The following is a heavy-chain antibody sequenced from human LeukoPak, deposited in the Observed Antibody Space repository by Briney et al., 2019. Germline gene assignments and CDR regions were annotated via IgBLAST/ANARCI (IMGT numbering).Heavy chain of an antibody. CDR2: ISGSGGST. V-gene: IGHV3-23*01. Sequence: GGSLRRSCAASGFTFSSYAMSWVRQAPGNGLEWVSAISGSGGSTYYADSVKGRFTISRDNSKNTLYLQMNSLRAEDTAVYYCAKYGSAMLPSHFDYWGQGTLVTVSS. CDR1: GFTFSSYA. J-gene: IGHJ4*02. CDR3: AKYGSAMLPSHFDY. D-gene: IGHD5-18*01.